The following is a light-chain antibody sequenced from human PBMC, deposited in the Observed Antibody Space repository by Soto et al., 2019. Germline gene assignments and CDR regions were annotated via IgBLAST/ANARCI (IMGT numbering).Light chain of an antibody. Sequence: MVSTQFPVTLFLCPEERDTLCCSASQSVGSNYLAWYQQRPGQPPNLLIFGASHRAPDIPDRFSGSGSGTDFTLTISRLEPEDFAVYYCQQYGGSVQTFGQGTKVDI. CDR3: QQYGGSVQT. V-gene: IGKV3-20*01. CDR2: GAS. CDR1: QSVGSNY. J-gene: IGKJ1*01.